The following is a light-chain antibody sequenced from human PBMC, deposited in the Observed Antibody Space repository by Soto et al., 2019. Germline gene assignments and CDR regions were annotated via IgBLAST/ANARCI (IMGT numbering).Light chain of an antibody. CDR2: GNS. J-gene: IGLJ3*02. V-gene: IGLV1-40*01. Sequence: QSVLTQPPSVSGAPGQRVTISCTGSSSKIRGGYDVHRYQQLPGTAPKLLIYGNSNRPSGVPDRFSGSKSGTSASLAITGLQAEDEADYYCQSYASSLSGWVFGGGTKLTVL. CDR1: SSKIRGGYD. CDR3: QSYASSLSGWV.